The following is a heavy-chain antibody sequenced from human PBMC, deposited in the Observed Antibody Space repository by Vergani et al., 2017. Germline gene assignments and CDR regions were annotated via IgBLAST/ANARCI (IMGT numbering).Heavy chain of an antibody. CDR3: ARSVVVPAAIXESGVGQQLDYYYYYMDV. D-gene: IGHD2-2*02. J-gene: IGHJ6*03. Sequence: QVQLQESGPGLVKPSETLSLTCTVSGGSISSYYWSWIRQPPGKGLEWIGYIYYSGSTNYNPSLKSRVTISVATSKNQFSLKLSSVTAADTAVYYCARSVVVPAAIXESGVGQQLDYYYYYMDVWGKGTTVTVSS. V-gene: IGHV4-59*01. CDR2: IYYSGST. CDR1: GGSISSYY.